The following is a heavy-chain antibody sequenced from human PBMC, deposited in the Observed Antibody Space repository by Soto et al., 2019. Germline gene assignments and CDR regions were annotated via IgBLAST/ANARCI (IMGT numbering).Heavy chain of an antibody. D-gene: IGHD2-15*01. J-gene: IGHJ4*02. V-gene: IGHV1-3*01. Sequence: GASVKVSCKASGYTFTTYTMHWVRQAPGQGLEWMGWINVGNGNTKYSQKFEGRVTLTTDTSTSTVYMELSSLRSDDTAVYYCARVRGGGSEYFFDYWGQGTLVTVSS. CDR1: GYTFTTYT. CDR3: ARVRGGGSEYFFDY. CDR2: INVGNGNT.